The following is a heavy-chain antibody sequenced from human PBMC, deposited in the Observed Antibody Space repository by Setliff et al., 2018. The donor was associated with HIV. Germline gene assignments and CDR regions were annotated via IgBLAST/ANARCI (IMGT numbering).Heavy chain of an antibody. Sequence: KASETLSLTCAVYGGSFNDYYWTWIRQPPGKGLEWIGEIDHSGSTKYHASLKSRVTISIDTSKNQISLKLSSVTAADTAVYYCAGGLNYYGSGSYLPLGYWGQGTLVTVCS. CDR3: AGGLNYYGSGSYLPLGY. D-gene: IGHD3-10*01. CDR1: GGSFNDYY. CDR2: IDHSGST. J-gene: IGHJ4*02. V-gene: IGHV4-34*01.